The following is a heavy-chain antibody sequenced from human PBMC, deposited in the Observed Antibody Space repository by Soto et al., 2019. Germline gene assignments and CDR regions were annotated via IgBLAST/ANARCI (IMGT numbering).Heavy chain of an antibody. CDR3: AAGEHGATEVH. D-gene: IGHD7-27*01. J-gene: IGHJ1*01. CDR2: IWYDASKR. V-gene: IGHV3-33*01. Sequence: GGALRVSWETSGVRFSACGMHWFRQAPGKGLEWVAVIWYDASKRFYAASVEGRFTSSRDNSKAILYLKKSSLRAEDTAVYFCAAGEHGATEVHRGQRTLVPVSS. CDR1: GVRFSACG.